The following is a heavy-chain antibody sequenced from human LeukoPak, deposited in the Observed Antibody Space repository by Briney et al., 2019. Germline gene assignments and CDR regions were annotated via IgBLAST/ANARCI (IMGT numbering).Heavy chain of an antibody. J-gene: IGHJ4*02. CDR3: ARARGGLLTSI. CDR2: IYRSEGT. CDR1: GGSISRGDYS. D-gene: IGHD3-16*01. V-gene: IGHV4-30-2*01. Sequence: PSQTLSLTCVVSGGSISRGDYSWRWVRQPPGEGLGWMVCIYRSEGTYYTPSLKRHVPISVHRPKIQFSLTLSSVTAADTAVYYCARARGGLLTSIWGQGTLVTVSS.